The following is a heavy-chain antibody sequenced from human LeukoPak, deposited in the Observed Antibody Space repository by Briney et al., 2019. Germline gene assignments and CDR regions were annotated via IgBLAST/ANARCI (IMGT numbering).Heavy chain of an antibody. CDR3: ARTLIEYSVSSCYFDY. V-gene: IGHV3-30*02. Sequence: GGSLRLSCAASGFTLSDYGMHWVRQAPGKGLEWVSFIRSDGSYKYYADSVKGRFTISRDNSKNTLYLQMNSLRAEDTAVYYCARTLIEYSVSSCYFDYWGQGTLVTVSS. J-gene: IGHJ4*02. CDR1: GFTLSDYG. D-gene: IGHD6-6*01. CDR2: IRSDGSYK.